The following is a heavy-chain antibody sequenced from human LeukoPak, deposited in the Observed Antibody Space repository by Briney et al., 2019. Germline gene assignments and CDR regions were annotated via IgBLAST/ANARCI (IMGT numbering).Heavy chain of an antibody. D-gene: IGHD2-15*01. CDR2: IRADGGRT. CDR3: ARGGWSRFEY. V-gene: IGHV3-43*02. J-gene: IGHJ4*02. Sequence: GGSLRLSCAASGFTFGDYAMHWVRQAPGKGLEWVSLIRADGGRTYYADSVNGRFTVSRDNAKNSLYLQVSSLRAEDTAIYYCARGGWSRFEYWGQGTLVTVSS. CDR1: GFTFGDYA.